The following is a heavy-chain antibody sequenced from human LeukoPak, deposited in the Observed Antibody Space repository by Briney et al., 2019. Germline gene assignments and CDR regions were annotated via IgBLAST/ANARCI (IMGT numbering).Heavy chain of an antibody. D-gene: IGHD1-26*01. J-gene: IGHJ4*02. V-gene: IGHV3-73*01. Sequence: PGGSLRLSCAASGFTFSGSAMHWVRQASGKGLEWVGRIRSKANNDATAYAASVKGRFTISRDDSKNTAYLQMNSLRAEDTAVYYCAKGGSYYDYWGQGTLVTVSS. CDR1: GFTFSGSA. CDR2: IRSKANNDAT. CDR3: AKGGSYYDY.